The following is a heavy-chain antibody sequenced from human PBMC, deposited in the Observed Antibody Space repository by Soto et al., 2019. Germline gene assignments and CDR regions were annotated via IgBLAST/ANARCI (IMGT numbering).Heavy chain of an antibody. Sequence: QVQLVESGGGVVQPGRSLRLSCAASGFTFSSYGMHWVRQAPAKGLERVAVISYDGSNKYYADSVKGRFTISRDNSKNTLYLQMNSLRAEDTAVYYCAKAWGLSGDSSSWYGLTWGGLDYWGQGTLVSVSS. CDR1: GFTFSSYG. CDR2: ISYDGSNK. CDR3: AKAWGLSGDSSSWYGLTWGGLDY. J-gene: IGHJ4*02. D-gene: IGHD6-13*01. V-gene: IGHV3-30*18.